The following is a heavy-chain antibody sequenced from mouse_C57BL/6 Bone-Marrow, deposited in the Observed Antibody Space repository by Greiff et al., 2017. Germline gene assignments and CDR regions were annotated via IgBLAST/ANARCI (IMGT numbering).Heavy chain of an antibody. J-gene: IGHJ4*01. D-gene: IGHD2-1*01. Sequence: VQLQQPGAELVKPGASVKLSCKASGYTFTDYYMNWVKQSHGKSLEWIGVINPYNGGTSYNQKFKGKATLTVDKSSSTAYMELNSLTSEDSAVYYCARGQLPYAMDYWGQGTSVTVSS. CDR2: INPYNGGT. V-gene: IGHV1-19*01. CDR3: ARGQLPYAMDY. CDR1: GYTFTDYY.